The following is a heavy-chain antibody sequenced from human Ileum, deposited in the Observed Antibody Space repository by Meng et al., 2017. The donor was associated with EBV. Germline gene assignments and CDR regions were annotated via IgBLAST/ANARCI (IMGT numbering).Heavy chain of an antibody. J-gene: IGHJ4*02. D-gene: IGHD6-13*01. CDR1: GFTFSNYY. V-gene: IGHV3-11*01. Sequence: QVERVGCGGVLVKPGGSLSIYCAACGFTFSNYYMNWIRQAPGKGLEWVSFISSTGSTTYYADSVKGQFTVSRDNAKNSLFLQMNSLRAEDTAVYYCVYSSSFHWGQGTLVTVSS. CDR2: ISSTGSTT. CDR3: VYSSSFH.